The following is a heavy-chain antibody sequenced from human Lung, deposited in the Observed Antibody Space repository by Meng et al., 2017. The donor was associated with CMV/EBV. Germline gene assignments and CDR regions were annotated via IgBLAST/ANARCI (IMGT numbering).Heavy chain of an antibody. D-gene: IGHD2-2*01. CDR1: GYTFTGYY. Sequence: ASVKVSCKASGYTFTGYYMHWVRQAPGQGLEWMGWINPNSGGTNYAQKFQGRVTMTRDTSISTAYMELSRLRSDDMAVYYCARGVGYCSSTSCQVWFDPWGQGTLVTVSS. J-gene: IGHJ5*02. CDR2: INPNSGGT. V-gene: IGHV1-2*02. CDR3: ARGVGYCSSTSCQVWFDP.